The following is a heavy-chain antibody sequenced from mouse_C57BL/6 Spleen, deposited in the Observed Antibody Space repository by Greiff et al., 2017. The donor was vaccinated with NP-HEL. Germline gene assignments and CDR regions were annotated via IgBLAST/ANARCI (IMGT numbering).Heavy chain of an antibody. D-gene: IGHD2-1*01. V-gene: IGHV1-69*01. J-gene: IGHJ2*01. CDR2: IDPSDSYT. CDR1: GYTFTSYW. CDR3: ARGGNYDY. Sequence: VQLQQPGAELVMPGASVKLSCKASGYTFTSYWMHWVKQRPGQGLEWIGEIDPSDSYTNYNQKFKGKSTLTVDKSSSTAYMQLSSLTSEDSAVYYCARGGNYDYWGQGTTLIVSS.